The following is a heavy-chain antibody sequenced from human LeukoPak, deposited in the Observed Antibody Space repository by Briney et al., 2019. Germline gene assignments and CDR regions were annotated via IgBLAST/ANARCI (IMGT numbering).Heavy chain of an antibody. J-gene: IGHJ4*02. V-gene: IGHV3-20*04. CDR1: GFTFDDYG. D-gene: IGHD6-6*01. CDR3: ARLGSSSYFDY. Sequence: GGSLRLSCTASGFTFDDYGMSWVRQAPGKGLEWVSGINWNGGSTGYADSVKGRFTISRGNAKNSLYLQMNSLRAEDTALYYCARLGSSSYFDYWGQGTLVTVSS. CDR2: INWNGGST.